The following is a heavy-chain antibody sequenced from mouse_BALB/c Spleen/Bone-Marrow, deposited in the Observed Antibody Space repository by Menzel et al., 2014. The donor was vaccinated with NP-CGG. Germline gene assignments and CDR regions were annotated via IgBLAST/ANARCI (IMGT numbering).Heavy chain of an antibody. V-gene: IGHV3-2*02. J-gene: IGHJ4*01. CDR3: ARGYYAMDY. CDR1: GYSITSDYA. Sequence: VQLQQSGPGLVKPSQSLSLTCTVPGYSITSDYAWNWIRQFPGNKLEWMGYISYSGSTSYNPSLKSRVSITRDTSKNQFFLQLNSVTTEDTATYYCARGYYAMDYWGQGTSVTVSS. CDR2: ISYSGST.